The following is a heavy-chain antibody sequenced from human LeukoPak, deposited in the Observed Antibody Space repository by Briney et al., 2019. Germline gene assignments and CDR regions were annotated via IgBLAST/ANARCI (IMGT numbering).Heavy chain of an antibody. CDR3: AKVPSPNYYDSSGFDY. V-gene: IGHV3-23*01. D-gene: IGHD3-22*01. CDR2: ISGSGGST. CDR1: GCTGNSYT. Sequence: GGSLRLSWAASGCTGNSYTMSWVRHAPKKGLEWVSAISGSGGSTYYADSVKGRFTISRDNSKNTLYLQMNSLRAEDTAVYYCAKVPSPNYYDSSGFDYWGQGTLVTVSS. J-gene: IGHJ4*02.